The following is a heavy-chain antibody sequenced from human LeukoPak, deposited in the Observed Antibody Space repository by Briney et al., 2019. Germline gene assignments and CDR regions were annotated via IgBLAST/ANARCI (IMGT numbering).Heavy chain of an antibody. Sequence: TGGSLRLSCAASGSTFDDYAMHWVRQAPGKGLEWVSLISGDGGSTYYADSVKGRFTISRDNAKNSLYLQMNSLRAEDTAVYYCARDEVEEVPAAVNWFDPWGQGTLVTVSS. D-gene: IGHD2-2*01. CDR2: ISGDGGST. J-gene: IGHJ5*02. CDR3: ARDEVEEVPAAVNWFDP. CDR1: GSTFDDYA. V-gene: IGHV3-43*02.